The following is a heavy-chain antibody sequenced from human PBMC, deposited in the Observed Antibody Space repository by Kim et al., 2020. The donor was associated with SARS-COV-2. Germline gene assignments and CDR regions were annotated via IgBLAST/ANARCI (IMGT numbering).Heavy chain of an antibody. CDR3: AKIVWGYNSRNDC. V-gene: IGHV3-23*01. Sequence: GGSLRLSCAASGFTFSNYAMSWVRQAPGKGLEWVSAISGSGGSTFYANSVKGRFTISRDNSKNVLYLQMNSLRAEDTAAYYCAKIVWGYNSRNDCWGQGTLVTVSS. CDR2: ISGSGGST. J-gene: IGHJ4*02. CDR1: GFTFSNYA. D-gene: IGHD3-22*01.